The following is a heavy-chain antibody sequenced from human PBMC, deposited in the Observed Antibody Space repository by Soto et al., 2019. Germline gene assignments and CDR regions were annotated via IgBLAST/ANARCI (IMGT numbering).Heavy chain of an antibody. CDR2: ISYDGSNK. CDR1: GFTFSSYG. Sequence: GGSLRLSCAASGFTFSSYGMHWVRQAPGKGLEWVAVISYDGSNKYYADSVKGRFTISRDNSKNTLYLQMNSLRADDTAVYYCAKDFSFVMVRGVKTDYGMDVWGQGTTVTVSS. V-gene: IGHV3-30*18. J-gene: IGHJ6*02. D-gene: IGHD3-10*01. CDR3: AKDFSFVMVRGVKTDYGMDV.